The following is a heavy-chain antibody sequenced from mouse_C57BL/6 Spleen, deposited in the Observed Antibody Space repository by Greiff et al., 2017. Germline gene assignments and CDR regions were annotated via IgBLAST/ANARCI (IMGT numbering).Heavy chain of an antibody. Sequence: VQLKQSGPELVKPGASVKISCKASGYSFTDYNMNWVKQSNGKSLEWIGVINPNYGTTSYNQKFKGKATLTVDQSSSTAYMQLNSLTSEDSAVYYGARSYSNSYWYFEVWGTGTTVTASS. CDR1: GYSFTDYN. CDR2: INPNYGTT. V-gene: IGHV1-39*01. D-gene: IGHD2-5*01. J-gene: IGHJ1*03. CDR3: ARSYSNSYWYFEV.